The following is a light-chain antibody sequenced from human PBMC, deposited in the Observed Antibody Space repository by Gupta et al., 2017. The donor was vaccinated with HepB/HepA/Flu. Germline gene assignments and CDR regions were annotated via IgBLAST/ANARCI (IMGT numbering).Light chain of an antibody. CDR2: EKN. CDR1: SLRSNF. V-gene: IGLV3-19*01. CDR3: NSRDNNDNSLPL. J-gene: IGLJ2*01. Sequence: SSELTQDPAVSVALGQTVTITCQGDSLRSNFATWYQQKPGQAPVLVIYEKNKRPPGIPGRFSGSRSGDTASLAITGAQAEDEADYYCNSRDNNDNSLPLFGGGTKLTVL.